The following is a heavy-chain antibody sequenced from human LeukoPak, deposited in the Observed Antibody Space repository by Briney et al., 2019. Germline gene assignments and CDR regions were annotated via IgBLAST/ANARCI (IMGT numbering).Heavy chain of an antibody. Sequence: GGSLRLSCAASGFTFSNAWMNWVRQAPGKGLEWVGRIKSKTDGGTTDYAAPVKGRFTISRDDSKNTLFLQMNSLKTEDTAFYYCTTYMAARPDNFGFWGQGTLVTVSS. CDR1: GFTFSNAW. J-gene: IGHJ4*02. CDR2: IKSKTDGGTT. V-gene: IGHV3-15*07. D-gene: IGHD6-6*01. CDR3: TTYMAARPDNFGF.